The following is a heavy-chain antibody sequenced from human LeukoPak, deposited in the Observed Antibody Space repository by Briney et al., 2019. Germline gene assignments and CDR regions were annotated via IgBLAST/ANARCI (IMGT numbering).Heavy chain of an antibody. Sequence: GSVKVSCKASGYSFTGYYIHWVRQAPGQGLEWMGWVNPDSGATRNAQKFQGRVTVTRDTSISTAFMELISLTSDDTAVYYCARDFAAVGSHNWFDPWGQGTLVTVSS. CDR1: GYSFTGYY. CDR2: VNPDSGAT. J-gene: IGHJ5*02. V-gene: IGHV1-2*02. CDR3: ARDFAAVGSHNWFDP. D-gene: IGHD6-19*01.